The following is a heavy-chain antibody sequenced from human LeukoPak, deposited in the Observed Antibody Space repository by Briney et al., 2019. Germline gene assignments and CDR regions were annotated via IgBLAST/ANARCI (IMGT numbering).Heavy chain of an antibody. V-gene: IGHV4-59*01. CDR2: IYYSGSA. Sequence: PSETLSLTCTVSGGSISSYYWSWIRQPPGKGLEWIGYIYYSGSANYNPSLKSRVTISVDTSKNQFSLKLSSVTAADTAVYYCARYRGDCSSTSCYGPWYFDLWGRGTLVTVSS. CDR3: ARYRGDCSSTSCYGPWYFDL. J-gene: IGHJ2*01. D-gene: IGHD2-2*01. CDR1: GGSISSYY.